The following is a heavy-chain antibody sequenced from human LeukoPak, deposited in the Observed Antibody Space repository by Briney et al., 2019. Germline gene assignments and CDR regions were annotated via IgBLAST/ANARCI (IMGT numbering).Heavy chain of an antibody. CDR2: ISSSSSYI. CDR1: GFTFSSYS. J-gene: IGHJ6*02. CDR3: ARARITMVRGGYYGMDV. Sequence: GGSLRLSCAASGFTFSSYSMNWVRQAPGKGLEWVSSISSSSSYIYYADSVKGRFTISRDNAKNSLYLQMNGLRAEDTAVYYCARARITMVRGGYYGMDVWGQGTTVTVSS. D-gene: IGHD3-10*01. V-gene: IGHV3-21*01.